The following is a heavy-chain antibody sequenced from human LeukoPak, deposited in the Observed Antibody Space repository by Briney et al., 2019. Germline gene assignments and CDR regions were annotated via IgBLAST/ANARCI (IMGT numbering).Heavy chain of an antibody. Sequence: SQTLSLTCAICGDIVSSNSAAWNWIRQSPSRSLEWLERTFYRSKWYNDYAVSVKSRITINPDTSKNQFSLQLNSVTPEDTAVYYCARKLGSSSGWNYFDYWGQGTLVTVSS. D-gene: IGHD6-19*01. J-gene: IGHJ4*02. CDR2: TFYRSKWYN. V-gene: IGHV6-1*01. CDR1: GDIVSSNSAA. CDR3: ARKLGSSSGWNYFDY.